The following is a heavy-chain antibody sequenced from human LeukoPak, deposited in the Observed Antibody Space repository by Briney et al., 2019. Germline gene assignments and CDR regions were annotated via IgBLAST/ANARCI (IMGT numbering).Heavy chain of an antibody. CDR3: AKDVGKWESLHYFDY. D-gene: IGHD1-26*01. V-gene: IGHV3-23*01. CDR1: GFTLSTNA. J-gene: IGHJ4*02. Sequence: GGSLGLSCLTSGFTLSTNAMSWVRQAPGKGLEWISGISGSGASTYYADSVKGRFTISRDDSRNTLYLQMNSLRGDDTAVYYCAKDVGKWESLHYFDYWGQGTLVTVSS. CDR2: ISGSGAST.